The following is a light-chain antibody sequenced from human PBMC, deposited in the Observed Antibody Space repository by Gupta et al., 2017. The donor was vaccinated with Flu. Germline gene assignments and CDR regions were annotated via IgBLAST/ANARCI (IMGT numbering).Light chain of an antibody. J-gene: IGKJ3*01. Sequence: DIQMTQSPTSLSASIGDRVTITRQASQDISNYLNWYQQKSGKAPKLLIYDASQLETGVPSRFSGSRSGTDFTFTISSLQPEDIATYYCQHYDSLPLTFGPGTKVDIK. CDR1: QDISNY. V-gene: IGKV1-33*01. CDR2: DAS. CDR3: QHYDSLPLT.